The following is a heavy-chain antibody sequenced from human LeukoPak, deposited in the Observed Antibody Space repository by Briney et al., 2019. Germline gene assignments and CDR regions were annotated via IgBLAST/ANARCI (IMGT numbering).Heavy chain of an antibody. Sequence: QTLSLTCAISGDSVSSNSAAWNWTRQSPSRGLEWLGRTYYRSKWYNDYAVSVKSRITISPDTSKNQFSLQLNSVTPEDTAVYYCARDYVVVPAAMARGYYYGMDVWGQGTTVTVSS. V-gene: IGHV6-1*01. CDR2: TYYRSKWYN. J-gene: IGHJ6*02. D-gene: IGHD2-2*01. CDR3: ARDYVVVPAAMARGYYYGMDV. CDR1: GDSVSSNSAA.